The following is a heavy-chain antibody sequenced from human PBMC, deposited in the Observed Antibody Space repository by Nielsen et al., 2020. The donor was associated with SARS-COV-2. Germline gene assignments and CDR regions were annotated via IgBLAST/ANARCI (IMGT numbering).Heavy chain of an antibody. V-gene: IGHV4-39*01. CDR2: IYYSGST. CDR3: ARHDLVVPAAPHFDY. CDR1: GGSISSSCYY. D-gene: IGHD2-2*01. Sequence: SETLSLTCTVSGGSISSSCYYWGWIRQAPGQGLVWIGSIYYSGSTYYNPSLKSRVTISVDTSKNQFSLKLSSVTAADTAVYYCARHDLVVPAAPHFDYWGQGTLVTVSS. J-gene: IGHJ4*02.